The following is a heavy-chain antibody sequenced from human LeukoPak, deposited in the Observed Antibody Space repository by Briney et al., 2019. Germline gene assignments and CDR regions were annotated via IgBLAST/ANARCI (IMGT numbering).Heavy chain of an antibody. Sequence: GGSLRLSCAASGFAFSSYAMSWVRQAPGKGLEWVSAISGSGGSTYYADSVRGRFTISRDNSKNTLYLQMNSLRAEDTAVYYCAKDSFGVVTLPFDYWGQGTLVTVSS. D-gene: IGHD3-3*01. J-gene: IGHJ4*02. V-gene: IGHV3-23*01. CDR2: ISGSGGST. CDR3: AKDSFGVVTLPFDY. CDR1: GFAFSSYA.